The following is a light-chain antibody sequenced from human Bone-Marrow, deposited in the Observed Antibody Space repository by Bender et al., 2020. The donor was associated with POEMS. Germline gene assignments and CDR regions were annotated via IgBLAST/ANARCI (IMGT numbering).Light chain of an antibody. CDR3: QVWDAYALF. J-gene: IGLJ2*01. V-gene: IGLV3-1*01. CDR2: EDS. CDR1: ELGSKK. Sequence: SYDLTQPPSVSVSPGQTARITCSGDELGSKKTAWYQQRPGQSPLLVISEDSRRPSGIPARFSSSSSGDAATLTISGTQAMDEADYYCQVWDAYALFFGGGTKLTVL.